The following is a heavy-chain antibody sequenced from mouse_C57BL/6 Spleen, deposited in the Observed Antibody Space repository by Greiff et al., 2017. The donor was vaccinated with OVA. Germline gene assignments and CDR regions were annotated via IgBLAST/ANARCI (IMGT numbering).Heavy chain of an antibody. CDR2: ISYSGST. V-gene: IGHV3-8*01. Sequence: EVMLVESGPGLAKPSQTLSLTCSVTGYSITSDYWNWIRKFPGNKLEYIGYISYSGSTYYNPSLISRISTTPDRTKNQYYMQLNSVTTEDTARYCCAHDSGLAGFAYWGQGTLVTVSA. CDR3: AHDSGLAGFAY. D-gene: IGHD1-3*01. CDR1: GYSITSDY. J-gene: IGHJ3*01.